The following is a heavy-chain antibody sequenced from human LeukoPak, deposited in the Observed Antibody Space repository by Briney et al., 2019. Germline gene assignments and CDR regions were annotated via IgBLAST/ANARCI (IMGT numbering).Heavy chain of an antibody. CDR1: GFTFSNYR. D-gene: IGHD5-12*01. V-gene: IGHV3-48*01. J-gene: IGHJ3*02. Sequence: GGSVRLSCSASGFTFSNYRMKWVGPAPGQELVGGSYISSSNSRIYSADSVTGRFPISRDHANISLYVQMNSLRAKDTAVYYCARAITNFQGRNALDIWGQGTMVTVS. CDR3: ARAITNFQGRNALDI. CDR2: ISSSNSRI.